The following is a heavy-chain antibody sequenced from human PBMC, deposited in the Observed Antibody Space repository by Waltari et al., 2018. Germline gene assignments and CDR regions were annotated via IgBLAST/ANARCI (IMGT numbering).Heavy chain of an antibody. CDR1: GGSFSGYY. CDR2: INHSGST. Sequence: QVQLQQWGAGLLKPSETLSLTCAVYGGSFSGYYWSWIRQPPGKGLEWIWEINHSGSTNYNPSLNSRVTISVDTSKNQFSLKLSSVTAADTAVYYCARGREGTDAFDIWGQGTMVTVSS. CDR3: ARGREGTDAFDI. J-gene: IGHJ3*02. D-gene: IGHD3-10*01. V-gene: IGHV4-34*01.